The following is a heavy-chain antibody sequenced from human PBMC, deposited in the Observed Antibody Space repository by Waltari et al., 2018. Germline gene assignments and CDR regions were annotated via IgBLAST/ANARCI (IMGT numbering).Heavy chain of an antibody. CDR2: IYYSGRT. Sequence: QVQLQESGPGLVKPSETLSLTCTVSGGSISSYYWSWIRQPPGKELEWIGYIYYSGRTNYNPSLKSRGTISVDTSKNQFSLKLSSVTAADTAVYYCARGSVVVAASHSPVDYWGQGTLVTVSS. J-gene: IGHJ4*02. CDR1: GGSISSYY. V-gene: IGHV4-59*01. CDR3: ARGSVVVAASHSPVDY. D-gene: IGHD2-15*01.